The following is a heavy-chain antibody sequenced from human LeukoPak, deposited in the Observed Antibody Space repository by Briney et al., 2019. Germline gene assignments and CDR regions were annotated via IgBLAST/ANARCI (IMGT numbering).Heavy chain of an antibody. V-gene: IGHV1-69*06. J-gene: IGHJ6*03. CDR1: GHTFTNYG. D-gene: IGHD6-6*01. CDR2: IIPIFGTA. CDR3: ARVGEYSSFGDNTKRYYYYMDV. Sequence: SVKVSCKASGHTFTNYGITWVRQAPGQGLEWMGGIIPIFGTANYAQKFQGRVTITADKSTSTAYMELSSLRSEDTAVYYCARVGEYSSFGDNTKRYYYYMDVWGKGTTVTVSS.